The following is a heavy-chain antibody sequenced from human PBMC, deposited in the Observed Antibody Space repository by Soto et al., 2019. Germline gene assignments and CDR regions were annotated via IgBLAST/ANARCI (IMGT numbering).Heavy chain of an antibody. D-gene: IGHD6-6*01. J-gene: IGHJ6*02. Sequence: SETLSLTCGVYGGSFSGYYWSWIRQPPGKGLEWIGEINHSGSTNYNPSLKSRVTISVDTSKNQFSLKLSSVTAADTAVYYCARDPGSIAAAASYYYYYGMAVWGQGTTVTVSS. CDR2: INHSGST. V-gene: IGHV4-34*01. CDR3: ARDPGSIAAAASYYYYYGMAV. CDR1: GGSFSGYY.